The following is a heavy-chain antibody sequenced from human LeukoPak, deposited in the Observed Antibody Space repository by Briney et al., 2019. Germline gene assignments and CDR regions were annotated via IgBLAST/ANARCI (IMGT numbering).Heavy chain of an antibody. CDR1: NDSISNYY. J-gene: IGHJ3*02. Sequence: SETLSLTCTVSNDSISNYYWSWIRQPPGKGPEWIAYIDYRGSTTNNPSLRSRITISVDTSRNQFSLKLRSVTAADTAVYYCARSRSGYGYEHGAFEIWGQGTMVTVSS. CDR3: ARSRSGYGYEHGAFEI. V-gene: IGHV4-59*01. D-gene: IGHD5-12*01. CDR2: IDYRGST.